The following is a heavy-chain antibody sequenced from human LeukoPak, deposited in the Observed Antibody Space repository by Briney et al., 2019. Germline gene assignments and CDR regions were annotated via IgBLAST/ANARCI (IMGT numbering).Heavy chain of an antibody. CDR2: ISAYNGNT. Sequence: ASVKVSCKASGYTFTSYGISWVRQAPGQGLEWMGWISAYNGNTNYAQKLQGRVTMTTDTSTSTAYMELRSLRSDDTAVYYCARADIVVVPGWFDPWGQGTLVTVSS. J-gene: IGHJ5*02. CDR3: ARADIVVVPGWFDP. D-gene: IGHD2-2*01. CDR1: GYTFTSYG. V-gene: IGHV1-18*01.